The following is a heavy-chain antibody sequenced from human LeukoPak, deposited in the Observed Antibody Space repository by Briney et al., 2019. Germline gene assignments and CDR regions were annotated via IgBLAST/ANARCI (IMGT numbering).Heavy chain of an antibody. CDR1: GYSISSGYY. CDR2: IYHSGST. J-gene: IGHJ4*02. V-gene: IGHV4-38-2*01. Sequence: KASETLSLTCAVSGYSISSGYYWGWIRQPPGKGLEWIGSIYHSGSTYYNPSLKSRVTISVDTSKNQFSLKLSSVTAADTAVYYCARRVRGVPFDYWGQGTLVTVSS. D-gene: IGHD3-10*01. CDR3: ARRVRGVPFDY.